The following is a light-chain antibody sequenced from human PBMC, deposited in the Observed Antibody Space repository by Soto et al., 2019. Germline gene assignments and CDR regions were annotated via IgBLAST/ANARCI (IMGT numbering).Light chain of an antibody. CDR3: HQYDGSPIT. J-gene: IGKJ5*01. CDR2: DVS. CDR1: QSVSSSY. V-gene: IGKV3D-20*01. Sequence: VVLTQSPATLSLSPGERGTLSCGASQSVSSSYVAWYQHKPGLAPRLLIYDVSRRATGIPDRFSGSGSGTEFTLSISRLEPEDYAVYYCHQYDGSPITFGQGTRLEIK.